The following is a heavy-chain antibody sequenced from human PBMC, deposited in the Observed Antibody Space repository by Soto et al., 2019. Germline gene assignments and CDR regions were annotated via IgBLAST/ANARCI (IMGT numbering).Heavy chain of an antibody. D-gene: IGHD2-21*02. J-gene: IGHJ4*02. V-gene: IGHV3-23*01. Sequence: EVQLLESGGGLVQPGGSLRLSCAASGFTFSSSAMSWVRQAPGKGLEWVSALSGSGGTTYYADSVKGRLTISRDNSKNTLYVQLNSLRVEDTALYYCAKNCGGDCYTNFDYWGQGTLDTVSS. CDR3: AKNCGGDCYTNFDY. CDR1: GFTFSSSA. CDR2: LSGSGGTT.